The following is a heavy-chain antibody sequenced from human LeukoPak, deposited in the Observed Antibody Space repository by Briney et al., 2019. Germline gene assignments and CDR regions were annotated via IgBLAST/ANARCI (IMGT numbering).Heavy chain of an antibody. CDR3: ARMTTVTYNLDY. Sequence: SETLSLTCAVYGGSFSGYYWSWIRQPPGKGLEWIGEINHSGSTNYNPSLKSRVTILVDTSKNQLSLKLSSVTAADTAVYYCARMTTVTYNLDYWGQGTLVTVSS. CDR2: INHSGST. V-gene: IGHV4-34*01. D-gene: IGHD4-17*01. CDR1: GGSFSGYY. J-gene: IGHJ4*02.